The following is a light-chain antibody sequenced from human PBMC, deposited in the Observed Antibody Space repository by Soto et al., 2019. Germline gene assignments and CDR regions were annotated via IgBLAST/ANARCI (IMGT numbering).Light chain of an antibody. CDR3: QQYGSSSWT. CDR1: QSVSTSY. Sequence: EIVSTQSPGTLSLSSGDRATLSCRASQSVSTSYLAWYQQKFGQAPRLLIYGASSRATGIPDRFSGSGSGKDFTLTISRLEPEDFAVYYCQQYGSSSWTFGQGTKVDIK. CDR2: GAS. J-gene: IGKJ1*01. V-gene: IGKV3-20*01.